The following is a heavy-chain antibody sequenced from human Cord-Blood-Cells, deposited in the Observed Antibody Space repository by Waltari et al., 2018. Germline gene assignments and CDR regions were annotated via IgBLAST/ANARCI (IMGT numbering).Heavy chain of an antibody. D-gene: IGHD7-27*01. Sequence: VQLVESGGGVVQLGRSLRLSCAASGFTFGSSGMPRVRQAPGKGLEWVAVIWYDGSNKYYADSVKGRFTISRDNSKNTLYLQMNSLRAEDTAVYYCARDRLGIPDYWGQGTLVTVSS. CDR1: GFTFGSSG. CDR2: IWYDGSNK. CDR3: ARDRLGIPDY. V-gene: IGHV3-33*01. J-gene: IGHJ4*02.